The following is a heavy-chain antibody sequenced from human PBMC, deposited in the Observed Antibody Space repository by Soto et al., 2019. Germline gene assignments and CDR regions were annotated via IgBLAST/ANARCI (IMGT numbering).Heavy chain of an antibody. CDR2: IIPVFRSI. CDR1: GDTFSSYS. V-gene: IGHV1-69*12. CDR3: ARDDGWNYRYYDMEV. J-gene: IGHJ6*02. D-gene: IGHD1-7*01. Sequence: VQLVQSGAEVKTPGSSVKVSCKASGDTFSSYSIAWVRQAPGQGLEWMGGIIPVFRSIHYSQKFQGRVTITADASTTTAYMELTSLRPQDTAVYFCARDDGWNYRYYDMEVWGQGTTVTVS.